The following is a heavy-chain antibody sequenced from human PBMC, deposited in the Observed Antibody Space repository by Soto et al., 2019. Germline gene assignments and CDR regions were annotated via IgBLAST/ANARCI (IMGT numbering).Heavy chain of an antibody. CDR1: GYTFTSYD. J-gene: IGHJ6*02. Sequence: ASVKVSCKASGYTFTSYDINWVRQATGQGLEWMGWMNPNSGNTGYAQKFQGRVTMTRNTSMSTAYMELSSLRSEDTAVYYCARGSVWGYYYGMDVWGQGTTVTVSS. V-gene: IGHV1-8*01. CDR2: MNPNSGNT. D-gene: IGHD3-16*01. CDR3: ARGSVWGYYYGMDV.